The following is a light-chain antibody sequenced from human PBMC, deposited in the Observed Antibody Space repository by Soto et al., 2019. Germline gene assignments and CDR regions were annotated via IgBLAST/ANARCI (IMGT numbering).Light chain of an antibody. CDR1: SSDVGGYNY. Sequence: QSVLTQPPSASGSPGQSVAISCPGTSSDVGGYNYVSWYQQLPGKAPKLMIYDVSKRPSGVPDRFSGSKSGNSASLTVSGLQSAYKAEYYTGTYAGTQNDVGPRTKV. CDR3: GTYAGTQND. CDR2: DVS. J-gene: IGLJ1*01. V-gene: IGLV2-8*01.